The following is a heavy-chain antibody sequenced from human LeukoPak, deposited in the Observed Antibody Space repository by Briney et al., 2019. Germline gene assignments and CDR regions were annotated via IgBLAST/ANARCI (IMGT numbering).Heavy chain of an antibody. Sequence: PSETLSLTCTVSGGSIRSGDYYWSWIRQPPGKGLECIGYIYYTGSAYYNPSLKSRVTISVDTSKNQFSLRLSSVAAADTAVYFCARAPWSYQLLSPFDYWGRGTLVTVSS. D-gene: IGHD2-2*01. J-gene: IGHJ4*02. CDR1: GGSIRSGDYY. CDR2: IYYTGSA. V-gene: IGHV4-30-4*08. CDR3: ARAPWSYQLLSPFDY.